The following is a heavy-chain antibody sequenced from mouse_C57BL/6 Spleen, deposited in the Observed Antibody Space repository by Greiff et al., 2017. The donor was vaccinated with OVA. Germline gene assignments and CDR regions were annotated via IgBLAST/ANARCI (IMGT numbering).Heavy chain of an antibody. CDR3: AREGDGYYVGAY. V-gene: IGHV3-6*01. Sequence: VQLQQSGPGLVKPSQSLSLTCSVTGYSITSGYYWNWIRQFPGNKLEWMGYISYDGSNNYNPSLKNRISITRDTSKNQFFLKLNSVTTEDTATYYCAREGDGYYVGAYWGQGTLVTVSA. J-gene: IGHJ3*01. CDR1: GYSITSGYY. CDR2: ISYDGSN. D-gene: IGHD2-3*01.